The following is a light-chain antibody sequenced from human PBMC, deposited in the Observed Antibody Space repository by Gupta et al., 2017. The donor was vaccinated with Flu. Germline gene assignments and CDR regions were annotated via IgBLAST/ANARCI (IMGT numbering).Light chain of an antibody. V-gene: IGLV1-40*01. CDR1: SSNIGEGYD. J-gene: IGLJ3*02. CDR2: VDT. CDR3: QSFDSSLLWV. Sequence: RVTSSCNGSSSNIGEGYDVHGYQQRPGTATKLLIYVDTSRPSGVPDRFSGSKSGTSASLAITGLQAEDEADYYCQSFDSSLLWVFGGGTKLTVL.